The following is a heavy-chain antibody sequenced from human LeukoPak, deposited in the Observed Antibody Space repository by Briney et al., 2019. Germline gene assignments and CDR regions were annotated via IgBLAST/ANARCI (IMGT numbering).Heavy chain of an antibody. D-gene: IGHD4-11*01. CDR3: ARPRVRMGLQLPLDS. CDR1: GLILSSYG. Sequence: PGGSLRLSCVASGLILSSYGMHWVRQAPAKGLEWAAVISYDGKKEYYADSVKGRFTISRDDSRNTLYLQMNSLRPEDTAVYYCARPRVRMGLQLPLDSWGQGTLVTVSS. V-gene: IGHV3-30*03. CDR2: ISYDGKKE. J-gene: IGHJ4*02.